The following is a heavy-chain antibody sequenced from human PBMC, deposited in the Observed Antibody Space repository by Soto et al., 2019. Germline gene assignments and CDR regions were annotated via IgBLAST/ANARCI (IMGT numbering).Heavy chain of an antibody. V-gene: IGHV3-23*01. CDR1: GFTFSSYG. D-gene: IGHD2-8*01. CDR3: SKLRDFVVLPAGILDY. CDR2: ISGGGDTT. Sequence: EVQFLESGGGLVQPGGSLRLTCAASGFTFSSYGISWIRLSPGKGLEWVSVISGGGDTTYYTPSVKGRFTISRDDFRNTLYLQMNSRRTEDTAIYYCSKLRDFVVLPAGILDYWGPGTLVTVSS. J-gene: IGHJ4*02.